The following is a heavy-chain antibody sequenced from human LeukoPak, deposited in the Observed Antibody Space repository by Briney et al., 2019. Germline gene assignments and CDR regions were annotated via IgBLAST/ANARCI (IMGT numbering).Heavy chain of an antibody. CDR2: ISGSGGGT. Sequence: GGSLRLSCAASGFIFSSYAMNWVRQAPGKGLEWVSGISGSGGGTYYADSVKGRFTISRDNSKSTLYLQMNSLRAEDTAVYYCAKDGSGSYLGGFYYYYGMDVWGQGTTVTVSS. V-gene: IGHV3-23*01. D-gene: IGHD1-26*01. CDR1: GFIFSSYA. CDR3: AKDGSGSYLGGFYYYYGMDV. J-gene: IGHJ6*02.